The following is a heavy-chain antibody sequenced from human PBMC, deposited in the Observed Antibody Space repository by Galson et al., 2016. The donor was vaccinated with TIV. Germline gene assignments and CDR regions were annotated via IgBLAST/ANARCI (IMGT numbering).Heavy chain of an antibody. D-gene: IGHD6-19*01. CDR2: MWYDGSDT. V-gene: IGHV3-33*08. CDR1: GFTFSTYW. CDR3: GRAFYNNGWFIEY. Sequence: SLRLSCAASGFTFSTYWMHWVRQAPGKGLEWVTLMWYDGSDTYYADSVKGRFTISRDNSKNTLYLQMNSLRAEDTATYYCGRAFYNNGWFIEYWGQGTLVTVSS. J-gene: IGHJ4*02.